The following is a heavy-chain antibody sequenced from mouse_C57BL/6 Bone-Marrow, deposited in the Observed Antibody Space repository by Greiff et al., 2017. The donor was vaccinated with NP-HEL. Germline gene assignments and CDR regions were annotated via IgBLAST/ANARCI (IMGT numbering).Heavy chain of an antibody. CDR3: ASPIYYDGSTFAY. V-gene: IGHV1-7*01. Sequence: QVQLQQSGAELAKPGASVKLSCKASGYTFTSYWMHWVKQRPGQGLEWIGYINPSSGYTKYNQKFKDKATLTADKSSSTAYMQLSSLTYEDSAVYYCASPIYYDGSTFAYWGQGTLVTVSA. CDR2: INPSSGYT. CDR1: GYTFTSYW. J-gene: IGHJ3*01. D-gene: IGHD1-1*01.